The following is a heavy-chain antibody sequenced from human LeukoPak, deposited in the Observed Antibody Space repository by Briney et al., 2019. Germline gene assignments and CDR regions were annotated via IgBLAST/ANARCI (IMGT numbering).Heavy chain of an antibody. V-gene: IGHV3-11*04. Sequence: GGSLRLSCAASGFTFSDYYMSWIRQAPGKGLEYVSAISSNGGSTYYANSVKGRFTVSRDNAKNSLYLQMNSLRAEDTAVYYCAELGITMIGGVWGKGTTVAISS. CDR3: AELGITMIGGV. CDR2: ISSNGGST. D-gene: IGHD3-10*02. J-gene: IGHJ6*04. CDR1: GFTFSDYY.